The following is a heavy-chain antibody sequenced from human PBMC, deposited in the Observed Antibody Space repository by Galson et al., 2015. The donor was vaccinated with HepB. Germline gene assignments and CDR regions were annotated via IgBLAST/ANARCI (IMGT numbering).Heavy chain of an antibody. CDR3: ARERYYYDSSGYPGYYFDY. CDR1: GHTFTKYA. V-gene: IGHV7-4-1*02. Sequence: SVKVSCKASGHTFTKYAMNWVRQAPGQGLGWMGWINTNTGNPTYAQGFTGRFVFSLDTSVSTAYLQISSLKAEDTAVYYCARERYYYDSSGYPGYYFDYWGQGTLVTVSS. D-gene: IGHD3-22*01. CDR2: INTNTGNP. J-gene: IGHJ4*02.